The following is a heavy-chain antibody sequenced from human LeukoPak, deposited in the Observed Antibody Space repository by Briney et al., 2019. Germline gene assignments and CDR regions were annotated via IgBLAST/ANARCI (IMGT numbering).Heavy chain of an antibody. V-gene: IGHV1-69*04. D-gene: IGHD3-22*01. CDR3: ARDLYDSSADY. CDR2: IIPILGIA. Sequence: SVKVSCKASGGTFSSYAISWVRQAPGQGLEWMGRIIPILGIANYAQKFQGRVTITADKSTSTAYMELSSLRSEDAAVYYCARDLYDSSADYWGQGTLVTVSS. CDR1: GGTFSSYA. J-gene: IGHJ4*02.